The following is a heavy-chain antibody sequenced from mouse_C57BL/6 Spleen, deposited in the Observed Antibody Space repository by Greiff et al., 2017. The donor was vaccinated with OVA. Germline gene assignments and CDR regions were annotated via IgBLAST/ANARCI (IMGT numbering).Heavy chain of an antibody. CDR2: IYPGDGDT. Sequence: VQVVESGPELVKPGASVKISCKASGYAFSSSWMNWVKQRPGKGLEWIGRIYPGDGDTNYNGKFKGKATLTADKSSSTAYMQLSSLTSEDSAVYFCARAGWLPLAYWGQGTLVTVSA. CDR3: ARAGWLPLAY. CDR1: GYAFSSSW. D-gene: IGHD2-3*01. V-gene: IGHV1-82*01. J-gene: IGHJ3*01.